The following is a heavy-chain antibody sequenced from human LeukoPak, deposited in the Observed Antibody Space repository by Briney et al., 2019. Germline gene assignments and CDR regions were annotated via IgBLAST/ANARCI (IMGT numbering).Heavy chain of an antibody. CDR1: GGSISSSSYY. CDR2: IYYSGST. J-gene: IGHJ4*02. V-gene: IGHV4-39*07. D-gene: IGHD6-13*01. Sequence: SETLSLTCTVSGGSISSSSYYWGWIRQPPGKGLEWIGSIYYSGSTYYNPSLKSRVAISVDTSKNQFSLKLSSVTAADTAVYYCARDTELPYSSTTDYWGQGTLVTVSS. CDR3: ARDTELPYSSTTDY.